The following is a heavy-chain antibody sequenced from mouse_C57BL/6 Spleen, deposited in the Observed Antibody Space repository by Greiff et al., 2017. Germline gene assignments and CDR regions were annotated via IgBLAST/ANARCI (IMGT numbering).Heavy chain of an antibody. CDR3: TRGKSGRGY. J-gene: IGHJ2*01. D-gene: IGHD4-1*01. V-gene: IGHV1-15*01. CDR1: GYTFTDYE. Sequence: QVQLQQSGAELVRPGASVTLSCKASGYTFTDYEMHWVKQTPVHGLEWIGAIDPETGGTAYNQKFKGKAILTADKSSSTAYMELRSLTSEDSAVYYCTRGKSGRGYWGQGATLTVAS. CDR2: IDPETGGT.